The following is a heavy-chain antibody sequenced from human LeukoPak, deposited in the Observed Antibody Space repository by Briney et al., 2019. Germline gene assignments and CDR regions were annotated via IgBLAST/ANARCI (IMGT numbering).Heavy chain of an antibody. D-gene: IGHD1-26*01. J-gene: IGHJ4*02. Sequence: GGSLGLSCAASGFTFSNAWMSWVRQAPGKGLEWVSYISSSGSTIYYADSVKGRFTISRDNSKNTLYLQMNSLRAEDTAVYYCARRSYSGGSFDYWGQGTLVTVSS. CDR3: ARRSYSGGSFDY. V-gene: IGHV3-11*01. CDR1: GFTFSNAW. CDR2: ISSSGSTI.